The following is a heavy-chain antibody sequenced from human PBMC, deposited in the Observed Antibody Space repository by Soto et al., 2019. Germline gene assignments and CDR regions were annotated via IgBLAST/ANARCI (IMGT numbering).Heavy chain of an antibody. CDR1: GFTFSSYA. J-gene: IGHJ4*02. Sequence: EVQLLESGGGLVQPGGSLRLSCAASGFTFSSYAMSWVRQAPGKGLEWVSAISGSGGSTYYADSVKGRSTISRDNSKNTLYLQMNSLRAEDTAVYYCAKARFRDSSMFLLDYWGQGTLVTVSS. V-gene: IGHV3-23*01. CDR2: ISGSGGST. CDR3: AKARFRDSSMFLLDY. D-gene: IGHD6-19*01.